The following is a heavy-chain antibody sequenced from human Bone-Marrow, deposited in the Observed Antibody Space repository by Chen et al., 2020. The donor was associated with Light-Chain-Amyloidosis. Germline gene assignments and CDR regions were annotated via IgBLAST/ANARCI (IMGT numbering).Heavy chain of an antibody. J-gene: IGHJ3*02. V-gene: IGHV3-30*18. CDR3: AKDIRKLDAFDI. CDR2: ISYDGSNK. CDR1: GFTFSSYG. Sequence: QVQLVESGGGVVQPGRSLRLSCAASGFTFSSYGMHWVRQAPGKGLEWVAVISYDGSNKYYADSVKGRFTISRDNSKNTLYLQMNSLRAEDTAVYYCAKDIRKLDAFDIWCQGTMVTVSS.